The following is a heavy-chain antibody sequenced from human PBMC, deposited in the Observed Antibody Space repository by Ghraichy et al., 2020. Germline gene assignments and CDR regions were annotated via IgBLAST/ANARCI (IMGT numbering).Heavy chain of an antibody. V-gene: IGHV4-34*01. CDR3: ARADSSGYYYLDY. CDR2: INHSGST. D-gene: IGHD3-22*01. CDR1: GGSFSGYY. J-gene: IGHJ4*02. Sequence: GSLRLSCAVYGGSFSGYYWSWIRQPPGKGLEWIGEINHSGSTNYNPSLKSRVTISVDTSKNQFSLKLSSVTAADTAVYYCARADSSGYYYLDYWGQGTLVTVSS.